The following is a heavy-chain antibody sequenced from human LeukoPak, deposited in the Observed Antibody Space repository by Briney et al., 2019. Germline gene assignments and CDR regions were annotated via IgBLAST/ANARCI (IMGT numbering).Heavy chain of an antibody. CDR2: IDPSDSYT. J-gene: IGHJ4*02. CDR1: GYRFTSYW. D-gene: IGHD6-13*01. Sequence: GESLKISFKGSGYRFTSYWISWVRQMPGKGLEWMGRIDPSDSYTNYSPSFQGHVTISADKSISTAYLQWSSLKASDTAMYYCAGLAAAEPFDYWGQGTLVTVSS. CDR3: AGLAAAEPFDY. V-gene: IGHV5-10-1*01.